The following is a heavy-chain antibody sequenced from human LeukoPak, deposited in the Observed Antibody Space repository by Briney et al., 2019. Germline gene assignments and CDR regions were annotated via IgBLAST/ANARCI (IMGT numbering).Heavy chain of an antibody. Sequence: PSETLSLTCAVYGGSFSGYYWSWIRQPPGKGLEWIGEINHSGSNNYNPSLKSRVTISVDTSKNQFSLKLSSVPAADTAVYYCARDYGDYAVNWFDPWGQGTLVTVSS. D-gene: IGHD4-17*01. J-gene: IGHJ5*02. CDR3: ARDYGDYAVNWFDP. CDR1: GGSFSGYY. CDR2: INHSGSN. V-gene: IGHV4-34*01.